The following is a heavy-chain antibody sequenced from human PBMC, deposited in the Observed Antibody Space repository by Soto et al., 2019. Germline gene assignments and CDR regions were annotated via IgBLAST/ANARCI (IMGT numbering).Heavy chain of an antibody. CDR2: ISGSGGST. J-gene: IGHJ4*02. V-gene: IGHV3-23*01. CDR3: AKDPPYYYDSSGYYYFEY. Sequence: GGSLRLSCAASGFTFSSYAMSWVRQAPGKGLEWVSAISGSGGSTYYADSVKGRFTISRDNSKNTLYLQMNSLRAEDTAVYYCAKDPPYYYDSSGYYYFEYWGQGTLVTVSS. D-gene: IGHD3-22*01. CDR1: GFTFSSYA.